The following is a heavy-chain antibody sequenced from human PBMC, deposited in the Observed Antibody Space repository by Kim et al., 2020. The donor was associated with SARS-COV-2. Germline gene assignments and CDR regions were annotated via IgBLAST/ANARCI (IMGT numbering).Heavy chain of an antibody. CDR1: GFTFSSYG. CDR2: IWYDGSNK. J-gene: IGHJ6*02. V-gene: IGHV3-33*06. Sequence: GGSLRLSCAASGFTFSSYGMHWVRQAPGKGLEWVAVIWYDGSNKYYADSVKGRFTISRDNSKNTLYLQMNSLRAEDTAVYYCAKDGEGSGPSGSYGHGMDVWGQGTTVTVSS. D-gene: IGHD1-26*01. CDR3: AKDGEGSGPSGSYGHGMDV.